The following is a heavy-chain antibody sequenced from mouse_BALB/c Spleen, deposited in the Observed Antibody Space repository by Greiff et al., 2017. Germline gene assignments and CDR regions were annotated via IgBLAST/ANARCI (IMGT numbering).Heavy chain of an antibody. CDR1: GFDFSRYW. Sequence: EVKLMESGGGLVQPGGSLKLSCAASGFDFSRYWMSWVRQAPGKGLEWIGEINPDSSTINYTPSLKDKFIISRDNAKNTLYLQMSKVRSEDTALYYCARLGNYCAMDDWGQGTSVTVSS. D-gene: IGHD4-1*01. J-gene: IGHJ4*01. CDR2: INPDSSTI. CDR3: ARLGNYCAMDD. V-gene: IGHV4-1*02.